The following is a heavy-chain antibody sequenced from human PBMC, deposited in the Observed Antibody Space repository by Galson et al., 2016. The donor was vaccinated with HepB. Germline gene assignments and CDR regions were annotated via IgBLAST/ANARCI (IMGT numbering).Heavy chain of an antibody. CDR3: AREFTY. CDR2: IYASGIA. CDR1: GGTISSYDLY. Sequence: TLSLTCSFSGGTISSYDLYWSWIRQPAGKGLEWIGRIYASGIAHYNPSLKSQVSMSIDTSKDQVSLKLTSVTAADTAVYYCAREFTYWGPGTLVTVSS. J-gene: IGHJ4*02. V-gene: IGHV4-61*02.